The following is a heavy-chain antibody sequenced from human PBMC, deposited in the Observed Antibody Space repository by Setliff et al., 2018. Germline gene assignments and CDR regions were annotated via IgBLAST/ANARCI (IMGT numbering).Heavy chain of an antibody. J-gene: IGHJ3*02. V-gene: IGHV4-59*04. CDR2: IHHSGST. D-gene: IGHD5-12*01. CDR3: AGLLVATIRHDAFDI. CDR1: DGSISTYY. Sequence: PSETLSLTCTVSDGSISTYYWSWIRQPPGKRLEWIGFIHHSGSTYYNPSLKSRVTISVDTSKNQFSLKLSSVTAADTAVYYCAGLLVATIRHDAFDIWGQGTMVTVSS.